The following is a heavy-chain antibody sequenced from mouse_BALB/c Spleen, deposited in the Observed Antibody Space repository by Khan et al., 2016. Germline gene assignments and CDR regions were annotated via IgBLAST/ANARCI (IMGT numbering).Heavy chain of an antibody. V-gene: IGHV2-6-7*01. Sequence: QVQLKESGPGLVAPSQSLSITCTVSGFSLTGYGVNWVRQPPGKGLEWLGMIWGDGSTDYNSALKSRLSISKDNSKSQVFLKMNSLQTDDTARYYCARVLDYYGNYYYAMDYWGQGTSVTVSS. CDR3: ARVLDYYGNYYYAMDY. D-gene: IGHD2-1*01. J-gene: IGHJ4*01. CDR2: IWGDGST. CDR1: GFSLTGYG.